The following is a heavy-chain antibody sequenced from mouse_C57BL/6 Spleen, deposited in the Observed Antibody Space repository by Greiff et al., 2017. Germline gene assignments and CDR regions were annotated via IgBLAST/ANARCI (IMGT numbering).Heavy chain of an antibody. CDR1: GFTFSSYA. CDR3: ARALTGTRDY. J-gene: IGHJ2*01. Sequence: EVKLMESGGGLVKPGGSLKLSCAASGFTFSSYAMSWVRQTPEKRLEWVATISDGGSYTYYPDNVKGRFTISRDNAKNNLYLQMSHLKSEDTAMYYCARALTGTRDYWGQGTTLTVSS. V-gene: IGHV5-4*03. CDR2: ISDGGSYT. D-gene: IGHD4-1*01.